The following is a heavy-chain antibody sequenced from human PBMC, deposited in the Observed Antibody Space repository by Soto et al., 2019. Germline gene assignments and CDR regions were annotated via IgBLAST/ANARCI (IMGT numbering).Heavy chain of an antibody. Sequence: GGSLRLSCAASGFTFSSYWMHWVRQAPGKGLVWVSRINSDGSSTSYADSVKGRFTISRDNAKNTLYLQMNSLRAEDTAVYYCARDKGPEAYSSSSGQRNAFDIWGQGTMVTGS. CDR1: GFTFSSYW. CDR3: ARDKGPEAYSSSSGQRNAFDI. J-gene: IGHJ3*02. CDR2: INSDGSST. D-gene: IGHD6-6*01. V-gene: IGHV3-74*01.